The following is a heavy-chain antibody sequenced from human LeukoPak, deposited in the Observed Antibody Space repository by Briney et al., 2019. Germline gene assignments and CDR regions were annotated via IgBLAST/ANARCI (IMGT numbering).Heavy chain of an antibody. CDR3: KSGGAAPGRFDY. Sequence: GGSLRLSCAASGFTFTSYWMSWMRQAPGKGLQWVANIKHDGSEQYYVDSVKGRFTISRDNAKNSLYLQMNSLGAEDTAVYYCKSGGAAPGRFDYWGQGVLVTVSS. CDR1: GFTFTSYW. CDR2: IKHDGSEQ. J-gene: IGHJ4*02. V-gene: IGHV3-7*01. D-gene: IGHD6-13*01.